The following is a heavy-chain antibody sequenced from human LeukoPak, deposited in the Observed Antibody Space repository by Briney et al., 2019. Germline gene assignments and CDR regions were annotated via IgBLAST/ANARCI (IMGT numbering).Heavy chain of an antibody. J-gene: IGHJ4*02. CDR3: AKHSSGWYYFDY. V-gene: IGHV3-23*01. D-gene: IGHD6-19*01. CDR2: ISGSGGST. CDR1: GFTFSSYA. Sequence: PGGSLRLSCAASGFTFSSYAMSWVRQAPGKGLEWVSAISGSGGSTYYADSVKGRFTISRDNSKNTLYLQMKSLRAEDTAVYYCAKHSSGWYYFDYWGQGTLVTVSS.